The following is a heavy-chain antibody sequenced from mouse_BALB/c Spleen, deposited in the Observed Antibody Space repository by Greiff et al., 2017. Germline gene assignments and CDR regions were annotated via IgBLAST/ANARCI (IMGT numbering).Heavy chain of an antibody. D-gene: IGHD2-3*01. J-gene: IGHJ4*01. CDR3: ARNDGRNYAMDY. CDR1: GFTFSSFG. V-gene: IGHV5-17*02. Sequence: EVQRVESGGGLVQPGGSRKLSCAASGFTFSSFGMHWVRQAPEKGLEWVAYISSGSSTIYYADTVKGRFTISRDNPKNTLFLQMTSLRSEDTAMYYCARNDGRNYAMDYWGQGTSVTVSS. CDR2: ISSGSSTI.